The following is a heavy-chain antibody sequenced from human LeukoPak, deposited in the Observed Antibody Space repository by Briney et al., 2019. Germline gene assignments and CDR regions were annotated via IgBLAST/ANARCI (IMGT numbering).Heavy chain of an antibody. CDR3: AKNEGRFGELFGAFDI. J-gene: IGHJ3*02. CDR1: GFTFGDYA. Sequence: GGSLRLSCAASGFTFGDYAMHWVRQAPGESLEWVSTISLNSGDIGYADSVKGRFTMSRDNAKNSLYLQMNSLRAEDTALYYCAKNEGRFGELFGAFDIWGQGTMVTVSS. V-gene: IGHV3-9*01. D-gene: IGHD3-10*01. CDR2: ISLNSGDI.